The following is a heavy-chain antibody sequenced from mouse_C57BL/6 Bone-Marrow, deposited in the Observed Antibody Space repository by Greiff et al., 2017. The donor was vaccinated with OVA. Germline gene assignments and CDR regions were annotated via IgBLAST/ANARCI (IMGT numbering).Heavy chain of an antibody. Sequence: TASGIDFSRYWMSWVRRAPGKGLEWIGEINPDSSTINYAPSLKDKFIISRDNAKNTLYLQMSKVRSEDTALYYCAGGSKGVYYAMDYWGKETSFTLSS. CDR3: AGGSKGVYYAMDY. CDR2: INPDSSTI. V-gene: IGHV4-1*01. D-gene: IGHD1-3*01. J-gene: IGHJ4*01. CDR1: GIDFSRYW.